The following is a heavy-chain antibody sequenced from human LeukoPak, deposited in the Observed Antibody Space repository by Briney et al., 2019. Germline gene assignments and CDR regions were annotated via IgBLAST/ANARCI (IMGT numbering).Heavy chain of an antibody. CDR2: MNPNSGNT. D-gene: IGHD1-26*01. J-gene: IGHJ6*02. Sequence: ASVKVSCKASGYTFTSYDINWVRQATGQGLEWMGWMNPNSGNTGYVQKFQGRATMTRNTSISTAYMELSSLRSEDTAVYYCAKNLGAMDVWGQGTTVTVSS. V-gene: IGHV1-8*01. CDR3: AKNLGAMDV. CDR1: GYTFTSYD.